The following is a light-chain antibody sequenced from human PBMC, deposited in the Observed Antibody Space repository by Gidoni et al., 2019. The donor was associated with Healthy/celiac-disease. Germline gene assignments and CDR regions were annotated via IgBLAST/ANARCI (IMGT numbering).Light chain of an antibody. CDR3: QQRSNWPLT. CDR1: QSVISY. CDR2: DAS. J-gene: IGKJ4*01. V-gene: IGKV3-11*01. Sequence: EIVLTQSPATLSLSPGERATLSCRASQSVISYLAWHQKKPGQAPRLLIYDASNRATGIPARFSGSGSGTDFTLTISSLEPEDFAVYYCQQRSNWPLTFGGGTKVEIK.